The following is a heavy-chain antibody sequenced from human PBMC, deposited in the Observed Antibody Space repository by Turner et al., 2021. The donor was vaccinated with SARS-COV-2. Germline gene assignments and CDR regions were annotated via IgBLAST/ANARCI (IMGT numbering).Heavy chain of an antibody. Sequence: EVQLVESGGGLVQPGGSLRLSCAASGFTFSSYDMHWVRQATGKGLEWVSAIGTAGDTYYPGSVKGRFTISREKAKNSLYLKMNSLRAGDTAVYYCARGYFDSSGYHNWFDPWGQGTLVTVSS. V-gene: IGHV3-13*04. CDR2: IGTAGDT. CDR1: GFTFSSYD. D-gene: IGHD3-22*01. J-gene: IGHJ5*02. CDR3: ARGYFDSSGYHNWFDP.